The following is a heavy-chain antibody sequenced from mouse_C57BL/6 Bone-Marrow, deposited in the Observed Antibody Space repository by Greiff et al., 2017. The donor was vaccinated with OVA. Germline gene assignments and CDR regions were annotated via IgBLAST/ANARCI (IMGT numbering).Heavy chain of an antibody. D-gene: IGHD2-3*01. V-gene: IGHV1-81*01. J-gene: IGHJ3*01. CDR1: GYTFTSYG. Sequence: QVQLKESGAELARPGASVKLSCKASGYTFTSYGISWVKQRTGQGLEWIGEIYPRSGNNYYNEKFKGKATLTADKSSSTAYMELRSLTSEDSAVYFCARDGGSFAYWGQGTLVTVSA. CDR3: ARDGGSFAY. CDR2: IYPRSGNN.